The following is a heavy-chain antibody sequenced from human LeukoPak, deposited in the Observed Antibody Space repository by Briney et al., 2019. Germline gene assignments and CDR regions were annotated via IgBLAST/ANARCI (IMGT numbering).Heavy chain of an antibody. J-gene: IGHJ6*02. Sequence: VKVSCKASGGTFSSHAISWVRQAPGQGLEWMGGIIPIFGTANYAQKFQGRVTITADESTSTAYMELSSLRSEDTAVYYCASVGYCTNGVCYARYYYYYGMDVWGQGTTVTVSS. CDR3: ASVGYCTNGVCYARYYYYYGMDV. CDR2: IIPIFGTA. D-gene: IGHD2-8*01. CDR1: GGTFSSHA. V-gene: IGHV1-69*13.